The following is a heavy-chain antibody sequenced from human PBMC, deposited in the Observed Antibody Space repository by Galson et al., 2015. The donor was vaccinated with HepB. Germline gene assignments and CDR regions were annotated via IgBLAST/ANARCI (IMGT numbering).Heavy chain of an antibody. J-gene: IGHJ3*02. CDR1: GFTFSSYG. D-gene: IGHD3-22*01. V-gene: IGHV3-30*03. CDR2: ISYDGSNK. CDR3: ASYYDSSGYYAFDI. Sequence: SLRLSCAASGFTFSSYGMHWVRQAPGKGLEWVAVISYDGSNKYYADSVKGRFTISRDNSKNTLYLQMNSLRAEDTAVYYCASYYDSSGYYAFDIWGQGTIVTVSS.